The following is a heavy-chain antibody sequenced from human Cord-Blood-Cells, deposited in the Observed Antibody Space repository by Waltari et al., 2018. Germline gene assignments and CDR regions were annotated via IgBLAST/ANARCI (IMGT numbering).Heavy chain of an antibody. V-gene: IGHV4-39*01. D-gene: IGHD2-21*01. CDR3: ARGFAFFDY. CDR1: GGSISSSSYY. CDR2: IYYSGST. J-gene: IGHJ4*02. Sequence: QPQLQESGPGLVKPSETMSLTCTVSGGSISSSSYYWGWIRQPPGKGLEWIGSIYYSGSTYYNPSLKSRVTISVDTSKNQFSLKLSSVTAADTAVYYCARGFAFFDYWGQGTLVTVSS.